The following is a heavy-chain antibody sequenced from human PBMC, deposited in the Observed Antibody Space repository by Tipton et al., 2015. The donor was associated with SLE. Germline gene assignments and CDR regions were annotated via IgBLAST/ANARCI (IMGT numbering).Heavy chain of an antibody. CDR1: GGSIYRSSYY. J-gene: IGHJ5*02. Sequence: GLVKPSETLSLTCAVSGGSIYRSSYYWGWIRQPPGKGLEWIGSMYYSGSSYYNPSLKSRVTISVDTSKNQFSLKLNSVTAADTAVYYCARLGAVAVNAAFDPWGQGTLVTVSS. CDR3: ARLGAVAVNAAFDP. CDR2: MYYSGSS. V-gene: IGHV4-39*01. D-gene: IGHD6-19*01.